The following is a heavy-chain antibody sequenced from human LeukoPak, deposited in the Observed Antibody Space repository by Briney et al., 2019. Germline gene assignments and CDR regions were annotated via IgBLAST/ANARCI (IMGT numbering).Heavy chain of an antibody. CDR1: GFTFSSYG. CDR3: ARYWGSLIFDY. J-gene: IGHJ4*02. Sequence: GGFLRLSCAASGFTFSSYGMHWVRQAPGKGLEWVSSISSSSSYIYYADSVKGRFTISRDNAKNSLYLQMNSLRAEDTAVYYCARYWGSLIFDYWGQGTLVTVSS. D-gene: IGHD7-27*01. V-gene: IGHV3-21*01. CDR2: ISSSSSYI.